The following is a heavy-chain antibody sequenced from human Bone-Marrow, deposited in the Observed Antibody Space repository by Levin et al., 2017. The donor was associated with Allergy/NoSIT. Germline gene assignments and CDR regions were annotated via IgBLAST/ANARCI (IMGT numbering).Heavy chain of an antibody. V-gene: IGHV3-21*01. CDR1: GFTFSSYN. CDR2: ITSSSSSM. J-gene: IGHJ4*02. CDR3: AKGGGSGWYEGY. Sequence: GGSLRLSCAASGFTFSSYNMHWVRQAPGKGLEWVSSITSSSSSMYYADSVKGRFTISRDNAKNSLSLQTNSLRAEDTAVYYCAKGGGSGWYEGYWGQGTLVTVSS. D-gene: IGHD6-19*01.